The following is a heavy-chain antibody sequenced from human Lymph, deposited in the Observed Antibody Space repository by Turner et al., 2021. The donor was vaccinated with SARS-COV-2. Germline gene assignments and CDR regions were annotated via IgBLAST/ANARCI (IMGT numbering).Heavy chain of an antibody. V-gene: IGHV3-53*04. CDR3: ARDEGHYGMDV. J-gene: IGHJ6*02. CDR1: GFTVSSNY. CDR2: IYSGGST. Sequence: EVQLVESGGGLVQPGGSLRLTCAASGFTVSSNYMTWVRQAPGKGLEWVSVIYSGGSTYYADSVKGRFTISRHNSKHPLYLQMNSLRAEDTAVYYCARDEGHYGMDVWGQGTTVTVSS.